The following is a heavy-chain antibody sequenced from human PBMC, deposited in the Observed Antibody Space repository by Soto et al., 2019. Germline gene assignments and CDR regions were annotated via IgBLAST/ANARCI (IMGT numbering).Heavy chain of an antibody. CDR3: ARDPYYYDSSGYQGPLDY. Sequence: ASVKVSCKASGYTFTSYGISWVRQAPGQGLEWMGWISAYNGNTNYAQKLQGRVTMTTDTSTSTAYMELRSLRSDDTAVYYCARDPYYYDSSGYQGPLDYWGQGTLVTVS. D-gene: IGHD3-22*01. CDR2: ISAYNGNT. CDR1: GYTFTSYG. J-gene: IGHJ4*02. V-gene: IGHV1-18*01.